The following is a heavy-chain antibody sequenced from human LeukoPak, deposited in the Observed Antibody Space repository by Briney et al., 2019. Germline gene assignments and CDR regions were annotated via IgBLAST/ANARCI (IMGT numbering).Heavy chain of an antibody. CDR1: GFTFSSYA. J-gene: IGHJ5*02. Sequence: GGSLRLSCAASGFTFSSYAMHWVRQAPGKGLEWVAVISYDGSNKYYADSVKGRFTISRDNSKNTLYLQMNSLRAEDTAVYYCARDYYGSGSYFHKKNWFDPWGQGTLVTVSS. CDR3: ARDYYGSGSYFHKKNWFDP. CDR2: ISYDGSNK. D-gene: IGHD3-10*01. V-gene: IGHV3-30*04.